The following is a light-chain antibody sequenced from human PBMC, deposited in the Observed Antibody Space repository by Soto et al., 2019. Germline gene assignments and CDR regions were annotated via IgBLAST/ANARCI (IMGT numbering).Light chain of an antibody. CDR2: YAS. J-gene: IGKJ1*01. CDR3: QQFHNLSWT. V-gene: IGKV1-33*01. Sequence: DIQMTQSPSSLSTSVGDRVTITCQASQDINHHLNWYQQKPGKAPKLLIYYASNLETGVPSKFSGNGSGTDLIFSIRSLQPEDIATYYCQQFHNLSWTFGQGTKVEI. CDR1: QDINHH.